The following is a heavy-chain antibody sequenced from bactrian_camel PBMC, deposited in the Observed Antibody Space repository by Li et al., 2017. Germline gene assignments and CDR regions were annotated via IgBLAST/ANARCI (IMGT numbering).Heavy chain of an antibody. V-gene: IGHV3S1*01. CDR2: IYSGGSDT. CDR1: GYTYSDGC. D-gene: IGHD4*01. J-gene: IGHJ6*01. Sequence: HVQLVESGGGSVQAGGSLRLSCAASGYTYSDGCVGWVRQAPGKTCEAIAAIYSGGSDTFYLDSVKGRFTISRDNAENTVDLRMNNLKSEDTAKYFCATTNKAGNYGSDYTAFGYWGQGTQVTVS. CDR3: ATTNKAGNYGSDYTAFGY.